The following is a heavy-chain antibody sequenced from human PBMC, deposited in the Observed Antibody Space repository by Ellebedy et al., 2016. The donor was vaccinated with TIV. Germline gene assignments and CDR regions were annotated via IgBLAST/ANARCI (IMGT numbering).Heavy chain of an antibody. CDR2: IIPIFGTA. J-gene: IGHJ4*02. Sequence: SVKVSXKASGGTFSSYAISWVRQAPGQGLEWMGGIIPIFGTANYAQKFQGRVTITADESTSTAYMELSSLRSEDTAVYYCARAHRSVGEMATISIMDYWGQGTLVTVSS. V-gene: IGHV1-69*13. D-gene: IGHD5-24*01. CDR3: ARAHRSVGEMATISIMDY. CDR1: GGTFSSYA.